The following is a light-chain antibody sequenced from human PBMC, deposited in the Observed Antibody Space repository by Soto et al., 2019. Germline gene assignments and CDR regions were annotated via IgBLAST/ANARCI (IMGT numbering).Light chain of an antibody. CDR2: DAS. CDR1: QSISSW. Sequence: DIQMTQSPSTLSASVGDRVTITCRASQSISSWLAWYQQKPGKAPKLLIYDASSLESGVPSRFSGSGSGTEFTLTISSLQPDDFATYYCQQYNSYLWTFGQRTKVEIK. CDR3: QQYNSYLWT. V-gene: IGKV1-5*01. J-gene: IGKJ1*01.